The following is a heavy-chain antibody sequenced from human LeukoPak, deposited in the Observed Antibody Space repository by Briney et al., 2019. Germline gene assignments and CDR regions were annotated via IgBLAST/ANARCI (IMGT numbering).Heavy chain of an antibody. V-gene: IGHV4-4*07. Sequence: PSEPLSLTCTVSGGSISSYYWSWIRQPAGKGLEWIGRIYTRGITNYNPSLKSRVTMSVDTSKNQFSLKLSSMTAADTAVYYCARSGGHYDFWSGYHPFDYWGQGTLVTVSS. CDR3: ARSGGHYDFWSGYHPFDY. CDR2: IYTRGIT. D-gene: IGHD3-3*01. J-gene: IGHJ4*02. CDR1: GGSISSYY.